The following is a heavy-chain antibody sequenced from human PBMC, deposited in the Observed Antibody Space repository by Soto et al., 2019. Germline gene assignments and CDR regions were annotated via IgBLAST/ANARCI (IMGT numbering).Heavy chain of an antibody. CDR3: ARDYSRTTIFGVVTHDAFDI. D-gene: IGHD3-3*01. V-gene: IGHV3-33*01. CDR2: IWYDGSNK. Sequence: HPGGSLRLSCAASGFTFSSYGMHWVRQAPGKGLEWVAVIWYDGSNKYYADSVKGRFTISRDNSKNTLYLQMNSLRAEDTAVYYCARDYSRTTIFGVVTHDAFDIWGQGTMVTVSS. J-gene: IGHJ3*02. CDR1: GFTFSSYG.